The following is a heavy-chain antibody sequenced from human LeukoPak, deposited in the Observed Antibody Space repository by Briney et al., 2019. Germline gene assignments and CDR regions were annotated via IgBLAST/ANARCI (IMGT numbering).Heavy chain of an antibody. V-gene: IGHV3-48*01. CDR2: ISRNLRPI. CDR3: ATGELGGDY. J-gene: IGHJ4*02. Sequence: PGGSLRLSCAASGLTLGSYSMNWVRQAPGKGLEWISYISRNLRPIYYADSVKGRFTISRDNAKNSLYLQMNSLRAEDTAMYYCATGELGGDYWGQGTLVTVSS. D-gene: IGHD1-7*01. CDR1: GLTLGSYS.